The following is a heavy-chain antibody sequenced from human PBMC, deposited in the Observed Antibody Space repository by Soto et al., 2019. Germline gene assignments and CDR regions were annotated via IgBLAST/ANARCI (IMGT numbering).Heavy chain of an antibody. Sequence: QVQLVESGGGVVQPGRSLRLSCAASGFTFSSYAMHWVRQAPGKGLEWVAVISYDGSNKYYADSVKGRFTISRDNSKNTLIPPINSRTAEDTAVHYCARDPHPTAYCISTFCYRIPWFDPWGQGALVTVSS. CDR1: GFTFSSYA. CDR3: ARDPHPTAYCISTFCYRIPWFDP. V-gene: IGHV3-30-3*01. J-gene: IGHJ5*02. CDR2: ISYDGSNK. D-gene: IGHD2-2*01.